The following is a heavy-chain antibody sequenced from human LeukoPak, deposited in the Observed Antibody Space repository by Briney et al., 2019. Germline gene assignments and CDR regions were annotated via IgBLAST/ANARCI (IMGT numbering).Heavy chain of an antibody. D-gene: IGHD2-21*02. V-gene: IGHV5-51*01. CDR1: GYSFTSYW. CDR2: IHPGDSES. CDR3: ARHGGGDGEYFFDY. Sequence: GESLKISCKGSGYSFTSYWIGWVRQMPGKGLEWMGIIHPGDSESRYSPSFQGQVTISADKSISTAYLQWSSLEASDTAVYYCARHGGGDGEYFFDYWGHGTLVTVSS. J-gene: IGHJ4*01.